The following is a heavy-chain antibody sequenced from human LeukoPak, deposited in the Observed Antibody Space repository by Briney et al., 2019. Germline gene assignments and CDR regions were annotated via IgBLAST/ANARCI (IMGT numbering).Heavy chain of an antibody. V-gene: IGHV3-23*01. CDR2: ITISGAAT. CDR1: GFTFRSYA. Sequence: RGSLRLSCAASGFTFRSYAMSWGREAPGKGLECVSSITISGAATYYPDSVKGGFTISSDNSDNTLYLQMNSLRAEDTAVYYCAKDRPNYYGSNGHYYKLNGDCWGQGTLVTVSS. D-gene: IGHD3-22*01. J-gene: IGHJ4*02. CDR3: AKDRPNYYGSNGHYYKLNGDC.